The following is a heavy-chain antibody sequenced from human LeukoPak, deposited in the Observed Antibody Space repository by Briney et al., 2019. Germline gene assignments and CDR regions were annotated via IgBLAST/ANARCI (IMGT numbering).Heavy chain of an antibody. Sequence: PGGSLRLSCVASGFTFSTSWVNWVRQAPGKGLEWVANIDKHGRGQYYAYSVKGRFAISRDYASNSVFLQMDSRRAEDTSVYYCARDAGWAYYDLWGQGTPVTVSS. CDR3: ARDAGWAYYDL. CDR2: IDKHGRGQ. J-gene: IGHJ4*02. V-gene: IGHV3-7*01. CDR1: GFTFSTSW. D-gene: IGHD1-26*01.